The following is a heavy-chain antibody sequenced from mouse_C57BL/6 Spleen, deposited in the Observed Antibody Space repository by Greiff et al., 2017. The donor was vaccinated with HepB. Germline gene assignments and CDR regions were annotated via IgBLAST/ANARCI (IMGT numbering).Heavy chain of an antibody. CDR3: ARGDDYDVGAMDY. D-gene: IGHD2-4*01. J-gene: IGHJ4*01. Sequence: EVKLVESGPELVKPGASVKIPCKASGYTFTDYNMDWVKQSHGKSLEWIGDINPNNGGTIYNQKFKGKATLTVDKSSSTAYMELRSLTSEDTAVYYCARGDDYDVGAMDYWGQGTSVTVSS. CDR1: GYTFTDYN. CDR2: INPNNGGT. V-gene: IGHV1-18*01.